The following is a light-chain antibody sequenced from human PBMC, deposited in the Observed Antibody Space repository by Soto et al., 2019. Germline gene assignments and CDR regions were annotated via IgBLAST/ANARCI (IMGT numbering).Light chain of an antibody. CDR3: MQGTYWPPWT. CDR1: QSLLSSDGNTY. V-gene: IGKV2-30*01. J-gene: IGKJ1*01. Sequence: DVVMTQSPLSLPVTLGQPASISCRSNQSLLSSDGNTYLNWFQQRPGQSPRRLTYKVSIRDAGVPDRVSGSGSGTDFTLKISRVEAEDVGIYYCMQGTYWPPWTFGQGTKVEIK. CDR2: KVS.